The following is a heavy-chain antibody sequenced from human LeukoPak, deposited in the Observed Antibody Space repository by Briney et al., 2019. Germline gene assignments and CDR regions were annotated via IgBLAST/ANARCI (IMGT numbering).Heavy chain of an antibody. CDR2: ISGSGGRT. V-gene: IGHV3-23*01. CDR1: GFTFSSYA. D-gene: IGHD1-26*01. CDR3: AKGGESYRTGLDY. J-gene: IGHJ4*02. Sequence: GGSLRLSCAASGFTFSSYAMSWVRQAPGKGLEWVSAISGSGGRTYHADSVKGRFTISRDNSKNTLYLQMNSLRAEDTAVYYCAKGGESYRTGLDYWGQGTLVTVSS.